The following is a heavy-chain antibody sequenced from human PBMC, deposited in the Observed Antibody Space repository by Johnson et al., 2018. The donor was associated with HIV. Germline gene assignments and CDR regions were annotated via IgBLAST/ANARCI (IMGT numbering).Heavy chain of an antibody. V-gene: IGHV3-33*06. Sequence: QVQLVESGGGVVQPGRSLILSCAASGFTFSSYGMHWVRQAPGKGLEWVAVIWYDGSNKYYADYVKGRFTISRDNSKNTLYLQMNSLRAEDTAVYYCAKQHEQLVEPDAFDIWGQGTTVIISS. CDR2: IWYDGSNK. CDR1: GFTFSSYG. D-gene: IGHD6-6*01. CDR3: AKQHEQLVEPDAFDI. J-gene: IGHJ3*02.